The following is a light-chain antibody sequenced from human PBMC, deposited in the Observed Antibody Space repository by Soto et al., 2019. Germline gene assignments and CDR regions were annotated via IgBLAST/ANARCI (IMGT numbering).Light chain of an antibody. CDR1: QAVNTR. CDR3: QQYAGSPWT. CDR2: LAS. J-gene: IGKJ1*01. Sequence: EIVLTQSPATLSSFPGDRVTLSCRASQAVNTRLAWYQHRPGQAPRLLIYLASNRAAGVPARFSGSGSGTDFTLTISDVEPEDFAVYYCQQYAGSPWTFGQGTKVEI. V-gene: IGKV3D-11*03.